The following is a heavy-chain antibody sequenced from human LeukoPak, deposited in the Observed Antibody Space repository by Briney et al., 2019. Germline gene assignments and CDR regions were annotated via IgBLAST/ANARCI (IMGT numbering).Heavy chain of an antibody. CDR2: INHSGST. J-gene: IGHJ6*02. CDR1: GGSFSGYY. Sequence: PSETLSLTCAVYGGSFSGYYWSWIRQPPGKGLEWIGEINHSGSTNYNPSLKSRVTISVDTSKNQFSLKLSSVTAAVTAVYYCARGPHKYRPVAGPSMDVWGQGTTVTVSS. D-gene: IGHD6-19*01. V-gene: IGHV4-34*01. CDR3: ARGPHKYRPVAGPSMDV.